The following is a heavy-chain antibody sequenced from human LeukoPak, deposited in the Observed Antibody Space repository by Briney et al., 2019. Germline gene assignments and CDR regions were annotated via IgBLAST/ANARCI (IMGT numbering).Heavy chain of an antibody. V-gene: IGHV3-66*01. CDR2: IYSDGST. J-gene: IGHJ3*02. CDR1: GFTVSSNF. D-gene: IGHD4-17*01. Sequence: GGSLRLSCAASGFTVSSNFMSWVRQAPGKGLEWVSVIYSDGSTYYADSVKGRFTISRDISKNTVYLQMNSLRGEDTAVYYCARDGMNDYGDLREGNDGFDMWGQGTMVTVSA. CDR3: ARDGMNDYGDLREGNDGFDM.